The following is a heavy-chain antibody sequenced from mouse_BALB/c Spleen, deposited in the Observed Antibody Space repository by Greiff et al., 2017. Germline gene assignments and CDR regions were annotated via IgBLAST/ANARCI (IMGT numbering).Heavy chain of an antibody. V-gene: IGHV10-1*02. J-gene: IGHJ3*01. Sequence: DGHLVESGGGLVQPKGSLKLSCAASGFSFNTYAMNWVRQAPGKGLEWVARIRSKSNNYATYYADSVKDRFTISREDSQSMLYLQMNNLKTEDTAMYYCVRDWDVRFAYWGQGTLVTVSA. D-gene: IGHD4-1*01. CDR1: GFSFNTYA. CDR2: IRSKSNNYAT. CDR3: VRDWDVRFAY.